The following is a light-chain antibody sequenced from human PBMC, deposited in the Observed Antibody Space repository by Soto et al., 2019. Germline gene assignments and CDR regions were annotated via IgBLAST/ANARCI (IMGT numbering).Light chain of an antibody. V-gene: IGLV2-23*02. CDR3: CSYAGSSTV. Sequence: QSVLTQPASVSGSPGQSITISGTGTSSDVGSYNLVSWYQQHPGKAPKLMIYEVSNRPSGVSNRFSGSKSGNTASLTISGLQAEDEADYYCCSYAGSSTVFGTGTKVTVL. CDR2: EVS. J-gene: IGLJ1*01. CDR1: SSDVGSYNL.